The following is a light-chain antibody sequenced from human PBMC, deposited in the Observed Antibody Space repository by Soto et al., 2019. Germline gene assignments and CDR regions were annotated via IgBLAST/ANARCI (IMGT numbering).Light chain of an antibody. V-gene: IGLV2-14*01. Sequence: QSALTQPASVSGSPGQSITISCTGTSSDIGGYNYVSWYQQHPGKAPKLMIYEVNNRPSGVSNRFSGSKSGNTASLTISGLQAEDEADYYCSSYTSSSTSVVFGGGTTLTVL. J-gene: IGLJ2*01. CDR2: EVN. CDR3: SSYTSSSTSVV. CDR1: SSDIGGYNY.